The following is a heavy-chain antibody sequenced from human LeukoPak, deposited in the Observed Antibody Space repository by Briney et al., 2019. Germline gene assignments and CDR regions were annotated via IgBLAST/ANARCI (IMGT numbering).Heavy chain of an antibody. Sequence: ASVKVSCKASGGTFSSYAISWVRQAPGQRLERMGWINAGNGNTKYSQKFQGRVTITRDTSASTAYMELSSLRSEDTAVYYCARDNIVGATHDYWGQGTLVTVSS. CDR3: ARDNIVGATHDY. D-gene: IGHD1-26*01. J-gene: IGHJ4*02. CDR2: INAGNGNT. V-gene: IGHV1-3*01. CDR1: GGTFSSYA.